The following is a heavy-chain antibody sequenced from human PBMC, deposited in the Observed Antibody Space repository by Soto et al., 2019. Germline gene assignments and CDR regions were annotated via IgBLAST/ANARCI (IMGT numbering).Heavy chain of an antibody. Sequence: GGSLRLSCAASGFTFSSYGMHWVRQAPGKGLEWVAVIWYDGSNKYYADSVKGRFTISRDNSKNTLYLQMNSLRAEDTAVYYCARDYYGDYLDHFDYWGQGTRVTVSS. CDR3: ARDYYGDYLDHFDY. CDR2: IWYDGSNK. V-gene: IGHV3-33*01. D-gene: IGHD4-17*01. J-gene: IGHJ4*02. CDR1: GFTFSSYG.